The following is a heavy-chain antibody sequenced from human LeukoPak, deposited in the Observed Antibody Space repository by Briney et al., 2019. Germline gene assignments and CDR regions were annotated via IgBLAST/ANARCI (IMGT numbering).Heavy chain of an antibody. CDR2: TYYRSKWYN. CDR1: GDSVSSISTA. CDR3: AIEGNDAFDI. J-gene: IGHJ3*02. V-gene: IGHV6-1*01. Sequence: SQTLSLTCAISGDSVSSISTAWNWIRQSPSRGLEWLGRTYYRSKWYNAYAVSVKSRITFNPDTSKNQFSLQMNSVTPEDTAVYYCAIEGNDAFDIWGQGTMVTVSS.